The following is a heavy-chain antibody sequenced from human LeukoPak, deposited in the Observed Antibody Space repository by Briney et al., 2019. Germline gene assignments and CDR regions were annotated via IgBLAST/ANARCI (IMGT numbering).Heavy chain of an antibody. Sequence: SETLSLTCTVSGGSISSYYWSWIRQPAGKGLEWIGRIYTSGSTNYNPSLKSRVTMSVDTSKNQFSLKLSSVTAADTAVYYCAGAGYYDSSGYPYYYYGMDVWGQGTTVTVSS. J-gene: IGHJ6*02. CDR1: GGSISSYY. CDR3: AGAGYYDSSGYPYYYYGMDV. CDR2: IYTSGST. V-gene: IGHV4-4*07. D-gene: IGHD3-22*01.